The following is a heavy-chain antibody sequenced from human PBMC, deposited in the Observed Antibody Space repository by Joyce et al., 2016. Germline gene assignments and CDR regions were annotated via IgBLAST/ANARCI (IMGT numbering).Heavy chain of an antibody. CDR1: GFIFGDYA. Sequence: EVQLVESGGGLVKQGRSLRLSCTSSGFIFGDYAMNWFRQAPGRGLEWVGFSRSRAYGGTTDYAASVKGRFTISRDDSKSIAYLQRNSLKTGDTAVYYCTRIGDCSGGSCYEGWFDPWGQGTLVTVSS. J-gene: IGHJ5*02. CDR2: SRSRAYGGTT. CDR3: TRIGDCSGGSCYEGWFDP. V-gene: IGHV3-49*05. D-gene: IGHD2-15*01.